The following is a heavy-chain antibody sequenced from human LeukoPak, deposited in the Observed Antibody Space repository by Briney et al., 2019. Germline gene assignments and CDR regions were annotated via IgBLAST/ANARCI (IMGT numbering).Heavy chain of an antibody. CDR3: ARATYYYYYGMDV. CDR1: GGTFSSYA. V-gene: IGHV1-69*04. CDR2: IIPILGIA. J-gene: IGHJ6*02. Sequence: ASVKVSCKASGGTFSSYAISRVRQAPGQGLEWMGRIIPILGIANYAQKFQGRVTITADKSTSTAYMELSSLRSEDTAVYYCARATYYYYYGMDVWGQGTTVTVSS.